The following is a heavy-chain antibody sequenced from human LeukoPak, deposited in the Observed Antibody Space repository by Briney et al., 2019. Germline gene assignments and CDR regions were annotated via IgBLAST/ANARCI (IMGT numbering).Heavy chain of an antibody. J-gene: IGHJ4*02. CDR1: GGSISSYY. CDR2: IYYSGST. CDR3: ARGMYDSEADY. V-gene: IGHV4-59*01. D-gene: IGHD3-22*01. Sequence: PSETLSLTCTVSGGSISSYYWSWIRQPPGKGLEWIGYIYYSGSTNYNPSLKSRVTISVDTSKNQFSLKLSSVTAADTAVYYCARGMYDSEADYWGQGTLVTVSS.